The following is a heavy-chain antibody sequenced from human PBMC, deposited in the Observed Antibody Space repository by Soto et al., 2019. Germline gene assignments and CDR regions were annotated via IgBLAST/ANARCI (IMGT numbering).Heavy chain of an antibody. CDR1: GGSLSRYY. CDR2: IYYSGST. J-gene: IGHJ6*03. D-gene: IGHD5-18*01. CDR3: ARVSTATPLRYYYYMDV. Sequence: ASETLSLPCTVSGGSLSRYYWSVIRPPPGKGLEWIGYIYYSGSTNYSPSLKSRVTISVDTSKNQFSLKLSSVTAADTAVYYCARVSTATPLRYYYYMDVWGKGTTVTV. V-gene: IGHV4-59*01.